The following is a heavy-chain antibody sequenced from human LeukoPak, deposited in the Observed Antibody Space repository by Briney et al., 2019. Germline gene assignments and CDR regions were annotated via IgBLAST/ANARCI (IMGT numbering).Heavy chain of an antibody. CDR2: IYYTGST. CDR3: ARDHSSSSEDY. CDR1: GGSISSSSYY. D-gene: IGHD6-13*01. Sequence: SGTLSLTCTVSGGSISSSSYYWAWIRQPPGKELEWIGTIYYTGSTYYNPSLMSRVTMSVDTSKNQFSLKLNSVTAADTAIYYCARDHSSSSEDYWGQGTLVTVSS. J-gene: IGHJ4*02. V-gene: IGHV4-39*07.